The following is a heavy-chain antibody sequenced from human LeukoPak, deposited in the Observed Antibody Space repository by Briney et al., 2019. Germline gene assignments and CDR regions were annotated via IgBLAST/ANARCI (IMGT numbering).Heavy chain of an antibody. CDR3: ARDVYGGLSQYYFDY. Sequence: GGSLRLSCAASGFTFSSYSMNWVRQAPGKGLEWVSSISSSSSYIYYADSVKGRFTISRDNAKNSLYLQMNSLRAEDTAVYYCARDVYGGLSQYYFDYWGQGTLVTVSS. CDR1: GFTFSSYS. D-gene: IGHD4-23*01. CDR2: ISSSSSYI. J-gene: IGHJ4*02. V-gene: IGHV3-21*01.